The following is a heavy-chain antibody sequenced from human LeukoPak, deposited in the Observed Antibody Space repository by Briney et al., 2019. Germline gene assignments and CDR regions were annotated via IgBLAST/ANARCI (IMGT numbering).Heavy chain of an antibody. V-gene: IGHV3-30*03. CDR2: ISYDGSNK. CDR1: GFTFSSYG. CDR3: ARGATYCYDSSDY. D-gene: IGHD3-22*01. J-gene: IGHJ4*02. Sequence: PGRSLRLSCAASGFTFSSYGMHWVRQAPGKGLEWVAVISYDGSNKYYADSVKGRLTISRDDSKNTLYLQMNSLRAEDTAVYYCARGATYCYDSSDYWGQGTLVTVSS.